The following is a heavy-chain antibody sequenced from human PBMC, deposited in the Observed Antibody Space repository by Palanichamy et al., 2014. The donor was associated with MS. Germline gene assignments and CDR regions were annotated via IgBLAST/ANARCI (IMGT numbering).Heavy chain of an antibody. D-gene: IGHD6-6*01. J-gene: IGHJ4*02. CDR1: GFTFSTYA. CDR2: ISGSGGDSGGST. CDR3: AKDSVVSTKWQLGQKRGYFDY. Sequence: EVQLLESGGGSVQPGGSLRLSCAASGFTFSTYAMTWVRQGSREGGWGGSQGISGSGGDSGGSTYYADSVKGRFTISRDNSKNTLYLQMNSLRAEDTAVYYCAKDSVVSTKWQLGQKRGYFDYWGQGTLVTVSS. V-gene: IGHV3-23*01.